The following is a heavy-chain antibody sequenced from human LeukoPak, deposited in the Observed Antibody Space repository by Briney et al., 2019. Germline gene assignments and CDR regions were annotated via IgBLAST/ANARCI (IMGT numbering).Heavy chain of an antibody. J-gene: IGHJ4*02. Sequence: PGRSLRLSCAASGFTFSSYGMHWVRQAPGKGLEWVAVIWYDGSNKYYADSVKGRFTISRDNSKSTLYLQMNSLRAEDTAVYYCARRARAAYHFDYWGQGTLVTVSS. D-gene: IGHD6-13*01. V-gene: IGHV3-33*01. CDR2: IWYDGSNK. CDR3: ARRARAAYHFDY. CDR1: GFTFSSYG.